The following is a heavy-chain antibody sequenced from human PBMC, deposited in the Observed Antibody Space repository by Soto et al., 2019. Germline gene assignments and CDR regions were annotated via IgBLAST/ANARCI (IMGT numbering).Heavy chain of an antibody. J-gene: IGHJ4*02. CDR1: GGTFSSYA. V-gene: IGHV1-69*13. CDR2: IIPIFGTA. CDR3: ARIAVADPRDFDY. Sequence: ASVKVSCKASGGTFSSYAISWVRQAPGQGLEWMGCIIPIFGTANYAQKFQGRVTITADESTSTAYVELSSLRSEDTAVYYCARIAVADPRDFDYWGQGTLVTVSS. D-gene: IGHD6-19*01.